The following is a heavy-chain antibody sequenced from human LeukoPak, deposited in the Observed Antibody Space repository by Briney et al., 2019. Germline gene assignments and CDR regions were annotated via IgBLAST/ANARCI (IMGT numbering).Heavy chain of an antibody. D-gene: IGHD1-26*01. V-gene: IGHV3-74*01. J-gene: IGHJ4*02. CDR3: VRGAPFDY. Sequence: PGGSLRLSCAASGSTFTSYWMHWVRQAPGKGLVWVSRINSDGTSTAYADSVKGRFTISRDNAKNMLYLQMNSLRVDDAAVYYRVRGAPFDYWGQGTLVAVSS. CDR1: GSTFTSYW. CDR2: INSDGTST.